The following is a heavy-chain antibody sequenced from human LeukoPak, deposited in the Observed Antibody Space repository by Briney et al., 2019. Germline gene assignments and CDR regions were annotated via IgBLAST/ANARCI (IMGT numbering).Heavy chain of an antibody. Sequence: GGSLRLSCAASGFTFSSYAMSWVRQAPGKGLEWVSVISGGGYSTYYAASVKGRFTISRDNSKNTLYLQMNSLRAEDTAVYYCAKVGITAAATRNPDFDYWGQGTLVTVSS. CDR2: ISGGGYST. V-gene: IGHV3-23*01. CDR1: GFTFSSYA. D-gene: IGHD2-15*01. CDR3: AKVGITAAATRNPDFDY. J-gene: IGHJ4*02.